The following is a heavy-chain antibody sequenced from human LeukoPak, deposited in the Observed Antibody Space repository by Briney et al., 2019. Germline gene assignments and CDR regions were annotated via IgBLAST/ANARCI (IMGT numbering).Heavy chain of an antibody. CDR2: IWSDGSIK. Sequence: GGSLRLSCAASAFSFSSYGMHWVRQAPGKGLEWVAVIWSDGSIKFYGDSLRGRFTISRDNSKNTLYLQMNSLRAEDTAVYYCARGYCSSTRCYPGYFDFWGQGTLVTVSS. D-gene: IGHD2-2*01. CDR1: AFSFSSYG. CDR3: ARGYCSSTRCYPGYFDF. J-gene: IGHJ4*02. V-gene: IGHV3-33*01.